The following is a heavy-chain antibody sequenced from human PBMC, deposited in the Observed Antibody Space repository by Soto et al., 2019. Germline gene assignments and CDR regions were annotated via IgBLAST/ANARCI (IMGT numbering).Heavy chain of an antibody. CDR1: GATFSSYA. D-gene: IGHD5-12*01. V-gene: IGHV1-69*14. CDR3: VRVVAIPGYPDN. CDR2: IVPTVDTS. J-gene: IGHJ4*02. Sequence: QVQLVQSVAEVRQPASSVKVSCKTSGATFSSYAITWVRQAPGQGLEWMGGIVPTVDTSTYAQKFQCRVTINADKFTKTVYMELSSLRSDDTAVYYCVRVVAIPGYPDNWGQGTLVTVSS.